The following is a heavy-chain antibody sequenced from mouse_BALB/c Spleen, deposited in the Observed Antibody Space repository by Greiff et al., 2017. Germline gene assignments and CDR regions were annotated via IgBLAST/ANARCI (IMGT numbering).Heavy chain of an antibody. CDR1: GFTFSSFG. V-gene: IGHV5-17*02. CDR3: ARGYEAMDY. D-gene: IGHD2-10*02. CDR2: ISSGSSTI. J-gene: IGHJ4*01. Sequence: DVMLVESGGGLVQPGGSRKLSCAASGFTFSSFGMHWVRQAPEKGLEWVAYISSGSSTIYYADTVKGRFTISRDNPKNTLFLQMTSLRSEDTAMYYCARGYEAMDYWGQGTSVTVSS.